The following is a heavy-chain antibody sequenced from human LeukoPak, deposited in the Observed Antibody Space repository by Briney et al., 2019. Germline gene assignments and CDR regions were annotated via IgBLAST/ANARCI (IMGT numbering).Heavy chain of an antibody. CDR3: ARSQRGCDFWSGYWYYFDY. CDR2: IKQDGSEK. J-gene: IGHJ4*02. V-gene: IGHV3-7*01. Sequence: PGGSLRLSCAASGFTFSSYWMSWVRQAPGKGLEWVADIKQDGSEKYYVDSVKGRFTISRDNAKNSLYLQMNSLRAEDTAVYYCARSQRGCDFWSGYWYYFDYWGQGTLVTVSS. D-gene: IGHD3-3*01. CDR1: GFTFSSYW.